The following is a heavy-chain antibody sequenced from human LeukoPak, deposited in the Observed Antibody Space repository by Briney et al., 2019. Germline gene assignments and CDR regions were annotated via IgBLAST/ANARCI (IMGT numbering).Heavy chain of an antibody. Sequence: GGSLRLSCAASGFTFSGSAMHWVRQGSGKGLEWVGRIRSKTYSYATAYAASVEGRFTISRDDSKNTAFLQMNSLRSEDTAVYYCTTTLGGRDYWGQGVLVTVSS. CDR1: GFTFSGSA. CDR3: TTTLGGRDY. D-gene: IGHD1-14*01. CDR2: IRSKTYSYAT. V-gene: IGHV3-73*01. J-gene: IGHJ4*02.